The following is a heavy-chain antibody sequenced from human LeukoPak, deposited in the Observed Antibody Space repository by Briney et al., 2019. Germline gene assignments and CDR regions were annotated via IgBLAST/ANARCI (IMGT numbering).Heavy chain of an antibody. D-gene: IGHD1-1*01. J-gene: IGHJ4*02. CDR1: GVSISSGGYY. CDR2: IYYSAST. CDR3: ARVSHTTRLDY. V-gene: IGHV4-31*02. Sequence: SETLCLTCTVSGVSISSGGYYWSWIRQHPGKGLEWIGYIYYSASTYYNPSRKIRVTISVDTSKNHCSLKLSSVTAADTAVYYCARVSHTTRLDYWGQETLVTVSS.